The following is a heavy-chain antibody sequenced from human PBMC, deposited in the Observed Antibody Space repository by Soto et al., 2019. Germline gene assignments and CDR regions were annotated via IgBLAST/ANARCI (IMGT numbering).Heavy chain of an antibody. CDR1: GFTVSGKKY. D-gene: IGHD3-10*01. V-gene: IGHV3-53*01. J-gene: IGHJ3*02. Sequence: GGSLRLSCAAFGFTVSGKKYVAWVRQAPGKGLEWVSALYDLDGTYYADSVKGRFTTSSDSSRTTVYLQMNDLRPDDTAVYSCATWHLREHAYDIWGQGTTVTVSS. CDR2: LYDLDGT. CDR3: ATWHLREHAYDI.